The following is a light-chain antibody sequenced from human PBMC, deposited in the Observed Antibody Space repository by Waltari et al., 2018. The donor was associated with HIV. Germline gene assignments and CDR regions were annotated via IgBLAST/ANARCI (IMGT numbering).Light chain of an antibody. J-gene: IGLJ2*01. CDR3: CSYAGNYTLV. Sequence: QSALTQPRSVSGSPGQSVTVSCTGTSSDVGGYNYVSWYQQQPGKAPNLMIYDVNKRPSGVPDRFSGSKSGNTASLTISGLQAEDEADYYCCSYAGNYTLVFGGGTKLTVL. CDR2: DVN. V-gene: IGLV2-11*01. CDR1: SSDVGGYNY.